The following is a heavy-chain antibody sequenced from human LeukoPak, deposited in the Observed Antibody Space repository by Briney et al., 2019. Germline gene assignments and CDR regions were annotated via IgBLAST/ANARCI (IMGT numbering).Heavy chain of an antibody. CDR1: GFTFSDYY. D-gene: IGHD6-6*01. J-gene: IGHJ6*03. Sequence: GGSLRLSCAASGFTFSDYYMSWIRQAPGKGLEWVSYISSSGSTINYADSVKGRFTISRDNSKNSLYLQMNSLRTEDTALYCCAKDIAPDIAAPYYYMDVWGKGTTVTVSS. CDR2: ISSSGSTI. CDR3: AKDIAPDIAAPYYYMDV. V-gene: IGHV3-11*01.